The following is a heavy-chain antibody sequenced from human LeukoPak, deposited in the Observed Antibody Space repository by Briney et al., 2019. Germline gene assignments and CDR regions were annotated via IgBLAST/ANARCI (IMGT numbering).Heavy chain of an antibody. V-gene: IGHV3-21*01. CDR1: GFTFSSYS. Sequence: PGGSLRLSCAASGFTFSSYSMNWVRQAPGKGLEWVSSISSSSSYIYYADSVKGRFTISRDNAKNSLFLQMNSLRAEDTAVYYCARSGVVVAALERGVANWFGPWGQGTLVTVSS. D-gene: IGHD2-15*01. CDR3: ARSGVVVAALERGVANWFGP. J-gene: IGHJ5*02. CDR2: ISSSSSYI.